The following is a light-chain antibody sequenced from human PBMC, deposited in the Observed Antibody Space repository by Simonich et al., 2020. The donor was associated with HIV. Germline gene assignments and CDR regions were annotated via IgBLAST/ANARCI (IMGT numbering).Light chain of an antibody. Sequence: AIRMTQSPSSLSASTGDRVTITCRANQGISSYLAWYQQKPGKAPKLLVYAASTLQSGVPARFSGSGSGTDFTLTISCLQSEDFATYYCQQYYSYTRTFGQGTKVEIK. CDR1: QGISSY. V-gene: IGKV1-8*01. J-gene: IGKJ1*01. CDR2: AAS. CDR3: QQYYSYTRT.